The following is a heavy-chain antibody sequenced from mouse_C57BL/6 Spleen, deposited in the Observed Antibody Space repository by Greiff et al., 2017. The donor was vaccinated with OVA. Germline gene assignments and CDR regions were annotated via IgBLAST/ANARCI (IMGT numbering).Heavy chain of an antibody. J-gene: IGHJ2*01. Sequence: VKVVESGPELVKPGASVKLSCKASGYTFTSYDINWVKQRPGQGLEWIGWIYPRDGSTKSNEKFKGKATLTVDTSSSTAYMELHSLKSEDSAVYFCVYYSNYVRDWGQGTTLTVSS. D-gene: IGHD2-5*01. CDR1: GYTFTSYD. CDR3: VYYSNYVRD. V-gene: IGHV1-85*01. CDR2: IYPRDGST.